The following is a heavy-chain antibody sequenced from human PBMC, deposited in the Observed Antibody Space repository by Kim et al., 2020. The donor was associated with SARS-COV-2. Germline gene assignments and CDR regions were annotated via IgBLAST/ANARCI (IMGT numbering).Heavy chain of an antibody. Sequence: GGSLRLSCAASGFTFSSYGMHWVRQAPGKGLEWVAVISYDGSNKYYADSVKGRFTISRDNSKNTLYLQMNSLRAEDTAVYYCAKSNPVLRYFDWLGHFDYWGQGTLVTVSS. CDR1: GFTFSSYG. CDR2: ISYDGSNK. J-gene: IGHJ4*02. V-gene: IGHV3-30*18. CDR3: AKSNPVLRYFDWLGHFDY. D-gene: IGHD3-9*01.